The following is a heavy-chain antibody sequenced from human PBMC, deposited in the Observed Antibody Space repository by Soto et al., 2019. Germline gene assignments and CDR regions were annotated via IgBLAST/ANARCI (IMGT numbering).Heavy chain of an antibody. V-gene: IGHV3-23*01. CDR1: GFTPTTTP. Sequence: GGSLRLSCAGSGFTPTTTPLSWVRQPPGKGLEWVTTISGTASPTYYVDSVKGGLFISRDNSKNTVNLQMNNLTLDDTDVYYCGSSFRYFDNWGQGTRVTVAS. CDR2: ISGTASPT. J-gene: IGHJ4*02. CDR3: GSSFRYFDN.